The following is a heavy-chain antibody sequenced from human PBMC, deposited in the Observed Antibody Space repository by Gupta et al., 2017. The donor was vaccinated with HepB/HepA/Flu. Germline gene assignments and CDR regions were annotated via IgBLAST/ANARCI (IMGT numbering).Heavy chain of an antibody. Sequence: ESGGGLVQPGGSLSLSCEASGFIFRGYWMHWVRKTPGKGLVWVSDVSADGKTAFYADSVKGRFTISRYNANTVYLQMNSLRVEDTAVYYCGRVGEAGYWGQGALDTVSS. CDR2: VSADGKTA. CDR1: GFIFRGYW. D-gene: IGHD4-17*01. J-gene: IGHJ4*02. V-gene: IGHV3-74*01. CDR3: GRVGEAGY.